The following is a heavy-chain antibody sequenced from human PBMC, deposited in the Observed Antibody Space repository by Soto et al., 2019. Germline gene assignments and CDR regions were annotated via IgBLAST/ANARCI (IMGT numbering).Heavy chain of an antibody. V-gene: IGHV5-10-1*01. CDR3: ARHRRITTYYYDTSGPNCAFDI. Sequence: ESLSISCKVSGDSVTSYGFTGVCQMPGRGLEWKRRRDPSDSYTNYSPSFQGHVTISADKSISTAYLQWSSLKASDTAMYYCARHRRITTYYYDTSGPNCAFDIWGQGTMVTVSS. D-gene: IGHD3-22*01. CDR1: GDSVTSYG. J-gene: IGHJ3*02. CDR2: RDPSDSYT.